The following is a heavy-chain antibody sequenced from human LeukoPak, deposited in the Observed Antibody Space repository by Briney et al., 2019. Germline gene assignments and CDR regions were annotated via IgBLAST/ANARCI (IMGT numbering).Heavy chain of an antibody. V-gene: IGHV3-30*04. J-gene: IGHJ4*02. D-gene: IGHD3-22*01. CDR1: GFTFSDYA. CDR3: ARDSFDSSGYFGHFDY. Sequence: PGGSLRLSCAASGFTFSDYAMHWVRQAPGKELEWVAVVSYDGSNKYYADSVKGRFTISRDNSKNTLYLQMNSLKFEDTAVYYCARDSFDSSGYFGHFDYWGQGTLVTVSS. CDR2: VSYDGSNK.